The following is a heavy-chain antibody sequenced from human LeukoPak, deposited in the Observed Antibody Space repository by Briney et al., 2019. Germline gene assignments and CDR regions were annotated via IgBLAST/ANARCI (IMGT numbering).Heavy chain of an antibody. V-gene: IGHV1-69*05. CDR3: ARGTVTRYYYGSGSYSTDY. CDR1: GGTFSSYA. Sequence: SVKVSCKASGGTFSSYAISWVRQAPGQGLEWMGGIIPIFGTANYAQKFQGRVTITTDESTSTAYMELSGLRSEDTAVYYCARGTVTRYYYGSGSYSTDYWGQGTLVTVSS. J-gene: IGHJ4*02. D-gene: IGHD3-10*01. CDR2: IIPIFGTA.